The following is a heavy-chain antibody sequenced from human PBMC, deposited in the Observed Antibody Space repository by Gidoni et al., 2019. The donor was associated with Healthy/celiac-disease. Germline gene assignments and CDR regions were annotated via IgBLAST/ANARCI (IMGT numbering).Heavy chain of an antibody. J-gene: IGHJ5*02. CDR3: ARGWLYGDYGTPFDP. CDR2: INHSGST. V-gene: IGHV4-34*01. Sequence: QVQLQQWGAGLLKPSETLSLTCAVYGGSFSGYYWSWIRQPPGKGLEWIGEINHSGSTNYNPSLKSRVTISVDTSKNQFSLKLSSVTAADTAVYYCARGWLYGDYGTPFDPWGQGTLVTVSS. D-gene: IGHD4-17*01. CDR1: GGSFSGYY.